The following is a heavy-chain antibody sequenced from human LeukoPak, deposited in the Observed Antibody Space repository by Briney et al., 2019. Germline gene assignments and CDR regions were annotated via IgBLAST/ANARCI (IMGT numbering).Heavy chain of an antibody. D-gene: IGHD3-10*01. Sequence: ASVKVSCKASGGTFSSYAISWVRQAPGQGLEWMVGIIPIFGTANYAQKFQGRVTITADESTSTAYMELSSLRSEDTAVYYCARDSYAFGASDYWGQGTLVTVSS. J-gene: IGHJ4*02. CDR2: IIPIFGTA. CDR1: GGTFSSYA. CDR3: ARDSYAFGASDY. V-gene: IGHV1-69*13.